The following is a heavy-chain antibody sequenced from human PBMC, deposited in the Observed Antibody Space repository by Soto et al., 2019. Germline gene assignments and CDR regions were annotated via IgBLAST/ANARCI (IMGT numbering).Heavy chain of an antibody. CDR3: APVPAASSYYNLDA. J-gene: IGHJ6*02. V-gene: IGHV3-23*01. D-gene: IGHD2-2*01. CDR2: IVDSGGRT. CDR1: GFTFSNCA. Sequence: EVHLLESGGDLVQPGGSLRLSCAASGFTFSNCAMNWVRQAPGKGLEWVAGIVDSGGRTFYACSVKGRFTISRDKAKSTLYLQMNNLRADDTAVYYCAPVPAASSYYNLDAWGQGTTVTVSS.